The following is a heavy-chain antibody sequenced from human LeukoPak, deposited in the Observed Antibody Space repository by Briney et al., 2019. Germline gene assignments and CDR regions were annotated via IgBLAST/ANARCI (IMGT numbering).Heavy chain of an antibody. J-gene: IGHJ4*02. CDR3: ARDSCSSTSCLSIDDY. D-gene: IGHD2-2*01. CDR2: INPNSGGT. V-gene: IGHV1-2*02. Sequence: ASVKVSCKASGYTFTGYYMHWVRQAPGQGLEWMGWINPNSGGTNYAQKFQGRVTMTRDTSISTVYMELSRVRSDDTAVYYRARDSCSSTSCLSIDDYWGQGTLVTVSS. CDR1: GYTFTGYY.